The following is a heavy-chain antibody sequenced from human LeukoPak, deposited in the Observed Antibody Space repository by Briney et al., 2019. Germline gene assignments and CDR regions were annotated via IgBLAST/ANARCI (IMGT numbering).Heavy chain of an antibody. Sequence: PGGTLRLSCAASGFTFSHHGMNWVRQAPGKGLEWVSGVGPSGARTYYADSVKGRFTVSRDNSKNTLYLQMNSLRAEDTAVYYCAKDPDCTSGICYTFFDYWGQGTLVTVSS. CDR1: GFTFSHHG. V-gene: IGHV3-23*01. D-gene: IGHD2-8*01. J-gene: IGHJ4*02. CDR2: VGPSGART. CDR3: AKDPDCTSGICYTFFDY.